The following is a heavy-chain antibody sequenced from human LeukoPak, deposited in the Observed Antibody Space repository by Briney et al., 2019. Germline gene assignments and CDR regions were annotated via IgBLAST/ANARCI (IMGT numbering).Heavy chain of an antibody. V-gene: IGHV3-21*06. J-gene: IGHJ4*02. Sequence: PGGSLRLSCAASGFTFSSYNMNWVRQAPGKGLEWVSSISHSSSYIYYADSVKGRFTISRDNAKNSLDLQMNSLRAEDTAVYYCARDSAACMYGFVGFWGQGTLVTVSS. CDR2: ISHSSSYI. CDR3: ARDSAACMYGFVGF. D-gene: IGHD3-10*01. CDR1: GFTFSSYN.